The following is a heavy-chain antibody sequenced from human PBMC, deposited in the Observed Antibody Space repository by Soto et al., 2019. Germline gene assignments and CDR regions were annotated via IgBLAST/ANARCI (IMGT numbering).Heavy chain of an antibody. CDR3: ARQIYDSDTGPNFQYYFDS. CDR1: GYSFAGYW. Sequence: RGEPLKISCKGSGYSFAGYWITWVRQEPGKGLEWMGRIDPSDSQTYYSPSFRGHVTISVTKSITTVFLQWSSLRASDTAMYYCARQIYDSDTGPNFQYYFDSWGQGTPVTVSS. CDR2: IDPSDSQT. V-gene: IGHV5-10-1*01. D-gene: IGHD3-22*01. J-gene: IGHJ4*02.